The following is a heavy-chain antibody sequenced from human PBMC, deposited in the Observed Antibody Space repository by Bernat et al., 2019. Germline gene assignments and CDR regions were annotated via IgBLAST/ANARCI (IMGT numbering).Heavy chain of an antibody. V-gene: IGHV4-28*03. CDR1: GDSISSSYW. CDR2: INHSGST. CDR3: ARAGITGTPGY. Sequence: QVQLQESGPGLVKPSDTLSLTCAVSGDSISSSYWWAWIRQPPGKGLEWIGEINHSGSTNYNPSLKSRVTISVDTSKNQFSLKLSSVTAADTAVYYCARAGITGTPGYWGQGTLVTVSS. D-gene: IGHD1-20*01. J-gene: IGHJ4*02.